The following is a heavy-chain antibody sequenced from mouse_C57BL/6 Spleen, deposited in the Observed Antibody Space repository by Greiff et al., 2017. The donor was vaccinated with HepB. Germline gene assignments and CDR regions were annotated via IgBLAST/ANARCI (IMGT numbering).Heavy chain of an antibody. CDR2: IYPGSGNT. D-gene: IGHD3-2*02. CDR3: ARETAQGLDY. CDR1: GYTFTDYY. V-gene: IGHV1-76*01. J-gene: IGHJ2*01. Sequence: VQLQQSGAELVRPGASVKLSCKASGYTFTDYYINWVKQRPGQGLEWIARIYPGSGNTYYNEKFKGKATLTAEKSSSTASMQLSSLTSEDSAVYFCARETAQGLDYWGQGTTLTVSS.